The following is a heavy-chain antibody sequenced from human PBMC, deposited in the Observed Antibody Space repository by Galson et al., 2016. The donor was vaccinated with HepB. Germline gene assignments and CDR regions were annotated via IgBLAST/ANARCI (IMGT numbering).Heavy chain of an antibody. Sequence: SLRLSCAASGFSFFNYNMNWVHQAPGKGLEWVSSISRSSGYIYYADSVKGRFTISRDHARNTLYLQMNSLRVEDTAVYYCARDRAYYDFWSGVNWFDPWGQGTLVTVSS. CDR2: ISRSSGYI. CDR1: GFSFFNYN. D-gene: IGHD3-3*01. CDR3: ARDRAYYDFWSGVNWFDP. V-gene: IGHV3-21*01. J-gene: IGHJ5*02.